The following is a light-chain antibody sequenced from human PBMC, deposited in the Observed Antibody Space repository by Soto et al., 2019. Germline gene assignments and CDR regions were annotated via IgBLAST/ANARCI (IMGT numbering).Light chain of an antibody. Sequence: EIVLTQSPGTLSLSPGERATLSCRASQNVGSRYLAWYQQKPGQAPRLVIYGTSNRATGIPDRFSGSGSGTDFSLTISSLEPGDLAVYYCQQYGSSPRTFGQGTKVEIK. CDR2: GTS. CDR3: QQYGSSPRT. V-gene: IGKV3-20*01. J-gene: IGKJ1*01. CDR1: QNVGSRY.